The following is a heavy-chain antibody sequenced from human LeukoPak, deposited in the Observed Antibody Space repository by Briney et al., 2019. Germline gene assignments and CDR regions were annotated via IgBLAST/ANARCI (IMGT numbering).Heavy chain of an antibody. J-gene: IGHJ4*02. Sequence: SETLSLTCTVSGGSISSYYWSWIRQPPGKGLEWIGSIYYSGSTYYNPSLKSRVTISVDTSKNQFSLKLSSVTAADTAVYYCARGCYDILTGYYPEQYYFDYWGQGTLVTVSS. CDR3: ARGCYDILTGYYPEQYYFDY. CDR1: GGSISSYY. CDR2: IYYSGST. V-gene: IGHV4-39*07. D-gene: IGHD3-9*01.